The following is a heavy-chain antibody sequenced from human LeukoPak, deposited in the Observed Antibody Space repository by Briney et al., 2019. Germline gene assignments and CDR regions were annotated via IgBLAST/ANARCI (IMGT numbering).Heavy chain of an antibody. V-gene: IGHV3-30*03. CDR3: AREKFDS. CDR1: GFTVSSNY. Sequence: PGGSLRLSCAASGFTVSSNYMSWVRQAPGKGLEWVAVVSYEGTIKYYTDSAKGRFTISRDNSGNIISLQMNNLTTEDTATYYCAREKFDSWGQGALVTVSP. CDR2: VSYEGTIK. J-gene: IGHJ5*01.